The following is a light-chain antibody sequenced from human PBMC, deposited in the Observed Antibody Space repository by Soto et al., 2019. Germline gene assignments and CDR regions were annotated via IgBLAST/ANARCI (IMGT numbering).Light chain of an antibody. J-gene: IGLJ1*01. V-gene: IGLV1-44*01. CDR1: SSNIGSNT. CDR3: AAWDDSLSAYV. Sequence: QSVLTQPPSASGTPGQRVTISCSGSSSNIGSNTVNWYQQLPGTAPKLLIYSNKQRPSGVPDRFSGSKSGTSASLAISGLQSEDEADYYCAAWDDSLSAYVFGTGTKLTVL. CDR2: SNK.